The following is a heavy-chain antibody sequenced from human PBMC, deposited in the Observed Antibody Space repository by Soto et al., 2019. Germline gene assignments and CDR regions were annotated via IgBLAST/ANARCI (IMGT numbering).Heavy chain of an antibody. V-gene: IGHV5-51*01. Sequence: PGESLKISCKGSGYSFTSYWIGWVRQMPGKGLEWMGIIYPGDSDTRYSPSFQGQVTISADKSISTAYLQWSGLKASDTAMYYCARAPYPMYSSSSPFGRDYYYGMDVWGQGTTVTVSS. CDR2: IYPGDSDT. J-gene: IGHJ6*02. D-gene: IGHD6-6*01. CDR3: ARAPYPMYSSSSPFGRDYYYGMDV. CDR1: GYSFTSYW.